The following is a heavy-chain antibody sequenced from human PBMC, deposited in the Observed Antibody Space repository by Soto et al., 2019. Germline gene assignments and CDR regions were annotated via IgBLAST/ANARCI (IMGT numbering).Heavy chain of an antibody. V-gene: IGHV3-66*04. D-gene: IGHD4-17*01. Sequence: PGGSLRLSCAASGFTVSSNYMSWVRQAPGKGLEWVSVIYSGGSTYYADSVKGRFTISRDNSKNTLYLQMNSLRAEDTAVYYCARQYGDYYSYYYMDVWGKGNTLTVSS. CDR3: ARQYGDYYSYYYMDV. J-gene: IGHJ6*03. CDR2: IYSGGST. CDR1: GFTVSSNY.